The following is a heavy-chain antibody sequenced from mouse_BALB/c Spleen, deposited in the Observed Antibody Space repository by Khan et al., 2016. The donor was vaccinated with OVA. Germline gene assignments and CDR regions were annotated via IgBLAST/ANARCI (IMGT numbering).Heavy chain of an antibody. CDR3: ATRNGSSFPY. D-gene: IGHD1-3*01. J-gene: IGHJ3*01. V-gene: IGHV14-1*01. Sequence: VQLKESGAELVRPGASVKLSCTASGFNIKDTYMHWVKQRPEQGLEWIGSIDPSNGDTEYTPKFKDKATMPTDTSYKTAYMQLSSLTSEDTAVYYGATRNGSSFPYWGRGTLVTGSA. CDR2: IDPSNGDT. CDR1: GFNIKDTY.